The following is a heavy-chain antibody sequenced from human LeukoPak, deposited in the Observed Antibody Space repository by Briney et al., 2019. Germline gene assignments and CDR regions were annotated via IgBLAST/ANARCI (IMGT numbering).Heavy chain of an antibody. CDR1: GFTFSSYA. CDR3: AAGSSSGWFPFDY. Sequence: PGGSLRLSCAASGFTFSSYAMSLVRQAPGKGLEWVSAISGSGGSTYYADSVKGRFTISRDNSKNTLYLQMNSLRAEDTAVYYCAAGSSSGWFPFDYWGQGTLVTVSS. V-gene: IGHV3-23*01. J-gene: IGHJ4*02. D-gene: IGHD6-19*01. CDR2: ISGSGGST.